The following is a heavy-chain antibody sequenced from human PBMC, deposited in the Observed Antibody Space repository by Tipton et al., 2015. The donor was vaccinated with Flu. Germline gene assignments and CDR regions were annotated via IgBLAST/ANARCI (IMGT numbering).Heavy chain of an antibody. Sequence: TLSLTCTVSGGSISSYYWSWIRQPAGKGLEWIGRMYTSGSTNYNPSLKSRVTMSVDTSKNQFSLKLSSVTAADTAVYYCARAEVGELLYGMDVWGQGTTVTVSS. CDR3: ARAEVGELLYGMDV. J-gene: IGHJ6*02. D-gene: IGHD3-10*01. V-gene: IGHV4-4*07. CDR2: MYTSGST. CDR1: GGSISSYY.